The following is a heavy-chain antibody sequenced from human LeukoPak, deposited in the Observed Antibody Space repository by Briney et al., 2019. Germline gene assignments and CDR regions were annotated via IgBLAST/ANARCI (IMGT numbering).Heavy chain of an antibody. V-gene: IGHV3-21*01. CDR1: GLTFSSYS. Sequence: GGSLRLSCAASGLTFSSYSMNWVRQAPGKGLEWVSSISSSRSYIYYADSVKGRFTISRDNAKNSLYLQMNSLRAEDTAVYYCARDLYSSGWFDYWGQGTLVTVSS. D-gene: IGHD6-19*01. CDR3: ARDLYSSGWFDY. J-gene: IGHJ4*02. CDR2: ISSSRSYI.